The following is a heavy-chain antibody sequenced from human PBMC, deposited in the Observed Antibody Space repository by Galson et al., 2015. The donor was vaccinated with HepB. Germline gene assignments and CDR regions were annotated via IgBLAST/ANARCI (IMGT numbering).Heavy chain of an antibody. Sequence: SLRLSCAASGFTFDDYGMSWVRQAPGKGLEWVSGINWNGGSTGYADSVKGRFTISRDNAKNSLYLQMNSLRAEDTALYHCARESRSGWGGYYYYMDVWGKGTTVTVSS. CDR2: INWNGGST. J-gene: IGHJ6*03. D-gene: IGHD6-19*01. V-gene: IGHV3-20*01. CDR3: ARESRSGWGGYYYYMDV. CDR1: GFTFDDYG.